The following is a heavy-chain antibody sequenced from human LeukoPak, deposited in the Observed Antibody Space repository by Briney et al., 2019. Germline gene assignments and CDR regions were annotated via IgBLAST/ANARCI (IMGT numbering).Heavy chain of an antibody. CDR2: INHSGST. Sequence: SETLSLTCTVSGGSISSHFWSWIRQPPGKGLEWIGEINHSGSTNYNPSLKSRVTISVDTSKNQFSLKLSSVTAADTAVYYCARRPSLTPSRRFDYWGQGTLVTVSS. D-gene: IGHD2-15*01. CDR1: GGSISSHF. V-gene: IGHV4-34*01. CDR3: ARRPSLTPSRRFDY. J-gene: IGHJ4*02.